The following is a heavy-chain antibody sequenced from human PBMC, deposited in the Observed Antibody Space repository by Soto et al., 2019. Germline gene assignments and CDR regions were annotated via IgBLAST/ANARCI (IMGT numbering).Heavy chain of an antibody. Sequence: QVQLVQSGAEEKKPGASVKVSCKASGYTFTNYATHWVRQAPGQRLEWMGWINAGNGNTKYSQKFQGRVTITRDTSASTAYMELSSLRSEDTAVYYCARVSGYYLPDYWGQGTRVTVSS. J-gene: IGHJ4*02. D-gene: IGHD5-12*01. CDR1: GYTFTNYA. CDR3: ARVSGYYLPDY. CDR2: INAGNGNT. V-gene: IGHV1-3*05.